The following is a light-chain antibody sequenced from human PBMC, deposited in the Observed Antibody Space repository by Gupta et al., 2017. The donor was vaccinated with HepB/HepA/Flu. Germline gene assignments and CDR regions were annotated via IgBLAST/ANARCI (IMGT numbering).Light chain of an antibody. CDR2: KDI. Sequence: LVQQPPVSVSQGRQFGIPCSGDKLEDKYVSWYQQRPGQSPVLVIFKDIKRPSEIPERFSGSNSGNTATLTISGAQALDEADYFCQAWDGSAAVFGAGTKVTVL. CDR3: QAWDGSAAV. J-gene: IGLJ1*01. V-gene: IGLV3-1*01. CDR1: KLEDKY.